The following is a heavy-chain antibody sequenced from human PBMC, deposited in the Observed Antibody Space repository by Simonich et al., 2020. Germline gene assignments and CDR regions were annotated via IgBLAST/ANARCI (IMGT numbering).Heavy chain of an antibody. V-gene: IGHV1-18*01. CDR3: ARASRGTWWYYYFDY. CDR1: GYTFTSYG. J-gene: IGHJ4*02. D-gene: IGHD2-15*01. CDR2: ISAYNDNT. Sequence: QVKLVQSGAEVKKPGASVKVSCKASGYTFTSYGISWVRQAPGQGLEWMGCISAYNDNTNYARKLQGRVTMTTDTATSTAYMELRSLRSDDTAVYYCARASRGTWWYYYFDYWGQGTLVTVSS.